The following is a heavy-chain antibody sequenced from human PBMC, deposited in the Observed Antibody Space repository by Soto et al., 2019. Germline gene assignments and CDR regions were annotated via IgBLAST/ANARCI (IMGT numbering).Heavy chain of an antibody. D-gene: IGHD6-13*01. CDR3: VAPGGQQLVSCWFDP. Sequence: GGSLRLSCAASGFTFSSYAMSWVRQAPGKGLEWVSAISGSGGSTFYADSVKGRFTISRDNSKNTLYLQMNSLRAEDTAVYYCVAPGGQQLVSCWFDPWGQGTLVTVSS. CDR2: ISGSGGST. J-gene: IGHJ5*02. CDR1: GFTFSSYA. V-gene: IGHV3-23*01.